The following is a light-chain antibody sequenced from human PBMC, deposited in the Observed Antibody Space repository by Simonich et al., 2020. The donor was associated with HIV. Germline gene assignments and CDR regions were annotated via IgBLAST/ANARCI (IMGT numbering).Light chain of an antibody. CDR2: GAS. V-gene: IGKV3-15*01. Sequence: EIVLTQSPATLSVSPGERATLSCRASQSISSNLAWYEQSPGQAPRLLIYGASTRATGIPARFSGSGSGTDFTLTISSLHPEDFATYYCHQTYSSPLTFGGGTKVDFK. J-gene: IGKJ4*01. CDR1: QSISSN. CDR3: HQTYSSPLT.